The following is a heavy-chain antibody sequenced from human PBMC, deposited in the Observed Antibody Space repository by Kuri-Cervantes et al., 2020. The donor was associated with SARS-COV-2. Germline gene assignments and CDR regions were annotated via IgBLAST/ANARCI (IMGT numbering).Heavy chain of an antibody. Sequence: SVKVSCKASGYTFTYRRLHWVRQAPGQALEWMGWITAFNGNTEYAQKVLDRVTITTDRSINTAYMELSSLRSEDTAVYYCARGETVTTFYAEYFQHWGQGTLVTVSS. J-gene: IGHJ1*01. CDR1: GYTFTYRR. D-gene: IGHD4-11*01. CDR3: ARGETVTTFYAEYFQH. V-gene: IGHV1-45*02. CDR2: ITAFNGNT.